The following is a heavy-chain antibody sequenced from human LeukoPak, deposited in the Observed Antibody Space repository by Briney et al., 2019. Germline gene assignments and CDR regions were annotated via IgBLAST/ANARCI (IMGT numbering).Heavy chain of an antibody. D-gene: IGHD1-26*01. J-gene: IGHJ4*02. CDR3: AKDLGRYRNNYFDY. CDR1: GFTFNSYA. CDR2: ISGSGGGT. Sequence: GGSLRLSCAASGFTFNSYAMSWVRQAPEKGLEWVATISGSGGGTYYADSVKGRLTISRDDSKNTLYLQMNSLRAEDTAVYYCAKDLGRYRNNYFDYWGQGTLVTVSS. V-gene: IGHV3-23*01.